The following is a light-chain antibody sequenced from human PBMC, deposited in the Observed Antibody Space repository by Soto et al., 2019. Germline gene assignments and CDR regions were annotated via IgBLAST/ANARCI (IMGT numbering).Light chain of an antibody. Sequence: EMMMTQSPVTLSVSPCESATLSCRASQSVISNLAWYQQKPGQAPRFLIYGASTRATGIPDRFSGSGSGTEFTLTISSLQSGDFAVYYCQQYNRWPFTFGPGTKVDIK. J-gene: IGKJ3*01. V-gene: IGKV3-15*01. CDR2: GAS. CDR1: QSVISN. CDR3: QQYNRWPFT.